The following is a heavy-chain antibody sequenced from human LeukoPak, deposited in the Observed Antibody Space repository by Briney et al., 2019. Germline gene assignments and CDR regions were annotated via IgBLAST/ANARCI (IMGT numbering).Heavy chain of an antibody. CDR1: GFTFSGSA. J-gene: IGHJ4*02. CDR2: IRSKAYSYAT. V-gene: IGHV3-73*01. D-gene: IGHD3-10*01. CDR3: TTPRITVVRGEL. Sequence: GGSLRLSCAASGFTFSGSAMHWVRQASGKGLEWVGRIRSKAYSYATAYAASVKGRFTISRDDSKNTAYLQMNSLKTEDTAVYYCTTPRITVVRGELWGQGSMVTVSS.